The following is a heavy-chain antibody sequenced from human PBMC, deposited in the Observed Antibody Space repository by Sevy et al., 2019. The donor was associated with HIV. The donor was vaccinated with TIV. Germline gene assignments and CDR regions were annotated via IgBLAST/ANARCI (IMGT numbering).Heavy chain of an antibody. Sequence: GGSLRLSCAASGFTFSSYSMNWVRQAPGKGLEWVSSISSSSSYIYYADSVKGRFTISRDNAKNSLYLQMNSLRAEDTAWYYCARSPHIVVVTAIRSSRFNPMDVWGKGTTVTVSS. V-gene: IGHV3-21*01. CDR3: ARSPHIVVVTAIRSSRFNPMDV. CDR1: GFTFSSYS. CDR2: ISSSSSYI. J-gene: IGHJ6*04. D-gene: IGHD2-21*02.